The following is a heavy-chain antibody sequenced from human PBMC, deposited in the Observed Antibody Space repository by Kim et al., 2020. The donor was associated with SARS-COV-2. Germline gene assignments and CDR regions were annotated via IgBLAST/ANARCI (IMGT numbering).Heavy chain of an antibody. CDR2: ISWNSGRI. J-gene: IGHJ6*02. D-gene: IGHD3-10*01. CDR1: GFTFDDYT. V-gene: IGHV3-9*01. CDR3: AKDIRKGRLSPFGYYFYGMDV. Sequence: GGSLRLSCAASGFTFDDYTMHWVRQAPGKGLEWVSGISWNSGRIDYADSVKGRFTISRDNAKNSLYLEMNGLRAEDTALYYCAKDIRKGRLSPFGYYFYGMDVWGQGTTVTVSS.